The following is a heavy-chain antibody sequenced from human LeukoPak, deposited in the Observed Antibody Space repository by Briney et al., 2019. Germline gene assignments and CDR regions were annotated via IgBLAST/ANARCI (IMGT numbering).Heavy chain of an antibody. V-gene: IGHV4-31*03. CDR1: GGSISSGGYY. Sequence: SQTLSLTCTVSGGSISSGGYYWSWIRQHPGKGLEWIGYIYYSGSTYYNPSLKSRVTISVDTSKNQFSLKLSSVTAAVTAVYYCARTGYSSSWYEEGWFDPWGQGTLVTVSS. CDR3: ARTGYSSSWYEEGWFDP. J-gene: IGHJ5*02. D-gene: IGHD6-13*01. CDR2: IYYSGST.